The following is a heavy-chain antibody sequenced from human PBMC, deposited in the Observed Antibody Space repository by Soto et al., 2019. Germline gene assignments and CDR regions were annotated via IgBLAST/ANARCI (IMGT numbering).Heavy chain of an antibody. Sequence: PSETLSLTCTVSGGSISSSSYYWGWIRQPPGKGLEWIGSIYYSGSTYYNPSLKSRVTISVDTSKNQFSLKLSSVTAADTAVYYCAVQYSGYSYAFDYWGQGTLVTVSS. CDR3: AVQYSGYSYAFDY. CDR1: GGSISSSSYY. D-gene: IGHD5-18*01. J-gene: IGHJ4*02. CDR2: IYYSGST. V-gene: IGHV4-39*01.